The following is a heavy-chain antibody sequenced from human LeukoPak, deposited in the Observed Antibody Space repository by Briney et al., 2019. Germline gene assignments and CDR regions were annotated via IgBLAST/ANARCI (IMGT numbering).Heavy chain of an antibody. Sequence: GGSLRLSCAASGFTFIYYGMHWVRQAPGKGREWVAFIWDDGSNKYYADSVKGRFTISRDNSKNTLYLQMTSLRPEDTAVYYCAKDSKRWKTYYYEAGSYYFDSWGQGTRVTVSS. CDR3: AKDSKRWKTYYYEAGSYYFDS. D-gene: IGHD3-10*01. CDR1: GFTFIYYG. V-gene: IGHV3-30*02. J-gene: IGHJ4*02. CDR2: IWDDGSNK.